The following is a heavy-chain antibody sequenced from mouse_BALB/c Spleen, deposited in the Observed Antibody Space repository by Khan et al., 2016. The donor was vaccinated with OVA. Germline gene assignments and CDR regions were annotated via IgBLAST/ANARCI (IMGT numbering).Heavy chain of an antibody. D-gene: IGHD1-1*01. CDR3: AGGGLFIRYPDSMDS. Sequence: EVQLQESGPGLLKPSQSLSLTCTVTGYSITSDYARNLIRKFPGNKLEWMAYIGYSGSTTYNPYLRSRISITRDTSKNPSFLQLNTVTNEDTATYDSAGGGLFIRYPDSMDSWGQGTTLTVSS. CDR2: IGYSGST. CDR1: GYSITSDYA. V-gene: IGHV3-2*02. J-gene: IGHJ2*01.